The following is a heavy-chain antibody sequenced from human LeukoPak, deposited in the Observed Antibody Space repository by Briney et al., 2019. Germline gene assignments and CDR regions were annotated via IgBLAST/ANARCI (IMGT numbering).Heavy chain of an antibody. J-gene: IGHJ4*02. CDR3: ARRGHYDSSGYPNFDY. CDR1: GYSFTSYW. D-gene: IGHD3-22*01. Sequence: GESLKISCKGSGYSFTSYWIGWVRQMPGKGLEWMGIIYPGDSDTRYSPSFQGQVTISADKSISTAYLQWSSLKASDTAMYYCARRGHYDSSGYPNFDYWGRGTLVTVSS. CDR2: IYPGDSDT. V-gene: IGHV5-51*01.